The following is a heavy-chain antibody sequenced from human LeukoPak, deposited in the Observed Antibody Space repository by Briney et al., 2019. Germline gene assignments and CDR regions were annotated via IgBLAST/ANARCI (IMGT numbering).Heavy chain of an antibody. J-gene: IGHJ4*02. V-gene: IGHV3-53*01. CDR3: ARVADTHIFDY. D-gene: IGHD2-21*01. CDR1: GITVSSNY. CDR2: IYRGTTT. Sequence: GGSLRPSCEASGITVSSNYMSWVRQAPGKGLEWVSVIYRGTTTDYADSVKGRFTISRDNSRNTLYLQMNSLRAEDTALYYCARVADTHIFDYWGQGTLVTVSS.